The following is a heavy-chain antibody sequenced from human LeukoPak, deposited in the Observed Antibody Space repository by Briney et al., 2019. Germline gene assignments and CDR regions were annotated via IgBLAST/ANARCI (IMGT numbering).Heavy chain of an antibody. D-gene: IGHD3-3*02. J-gene: IGHJ6*03. CDR3: ARLLATWDYYYMDV. CDR2: ISGGGDTT. CDR1: GFTFSSHG. V-gene: IGHV3-48*02. Sequence: PGGSLRLSCAASGFTFSSHGMNWVRQAPGEGLEWVSSISGGGDTTYYADSVKGRFTISRDNAKNSVYLQMDSLRDEDTAVYFCARLLATWDYYYMDVWGKGTTVTVSS.